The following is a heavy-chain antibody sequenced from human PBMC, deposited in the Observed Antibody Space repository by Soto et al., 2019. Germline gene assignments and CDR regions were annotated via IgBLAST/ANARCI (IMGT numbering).Heavy chain of an antibody. D-gene: IGHD3-22*01. CDR3: ARNYYDSSGFGAFDI. Sequence: ASVKVSCKTSGYTFTGYYIHWVRQAPGQRPEWMGWINPNNGGTNYAQKFQGRVTMTRDTSTSTVYMELSSLRSEDTAVYYCARNYYDSSGFGAFDIWGQGTMVTVSS. CDR1: GYTFTGYY. J-gene: IGHJ3*02. CDR2: INPNNGGT. V-gene: IGHV1-2*02.